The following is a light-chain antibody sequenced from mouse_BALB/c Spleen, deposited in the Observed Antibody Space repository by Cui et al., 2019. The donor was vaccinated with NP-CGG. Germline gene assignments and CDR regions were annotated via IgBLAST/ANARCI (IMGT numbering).Light chain of an antibody. V-gene: IGLV1*01. J-gene: IGLJ1*01. Sequence: QVVVTQESALTTSPGETVTLTCRSSTGAVTTSNYANWVQEKPDHLFTGLIGGTNNRAPGVPARFPGSLIGDKAALTITGAQTEDEAIYFCALWYSNHWVFGGGTKLTVL. CDR2: GTN. CDR1: TGAVTTSNY. CDR3: ALWYSNHWV.